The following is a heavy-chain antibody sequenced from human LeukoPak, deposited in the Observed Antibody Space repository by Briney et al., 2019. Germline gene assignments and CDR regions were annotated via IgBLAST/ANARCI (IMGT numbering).Heavy chain of an antibody. CDR3: ARGVYGDYLNWFDP. CDR1: GGSISSYY. Sequence: PSETLSLTCTVSGGSISSYYWSWLRQPPGKGLEWIGYIFYSGSTNYNPSLKSRVTISVDTSKDQFSLKLSSVTAADTAVYYCARGVYGDYLNWFDPWGQGTLVTVSS. V-gene: IGHV4-59*01. J-gene: IGHJ5*02. CDR2: IFYSGST. D-gene: IGHD4-17*01.